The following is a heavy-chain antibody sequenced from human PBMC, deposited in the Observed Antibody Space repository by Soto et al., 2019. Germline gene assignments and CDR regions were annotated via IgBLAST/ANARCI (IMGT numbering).Heavy chain of an antibody. CDR2: ISYDGSNK. CDR1: GFTFSSYG. Sequence: GGSLRLSCAASGFTFSSYGMHWVRQAPGKGLEWVAVISYDGSNKYYADSVKGRFTISRDNSKNTLYLQMNSLRAEDTAVYYCAKVYSSSSDYYYYYYMDVWGKGTTVTVSS. CDR3: AKVYSSSSDYYYYYYMDV. J-gene: IGHJ6*03. D-gene: IGHD6-6*01. V-gene: IGHV3-30*18.